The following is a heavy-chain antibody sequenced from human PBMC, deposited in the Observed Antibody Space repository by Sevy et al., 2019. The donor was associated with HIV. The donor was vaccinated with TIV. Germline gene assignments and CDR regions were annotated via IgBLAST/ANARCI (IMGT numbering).Heavy chain of an antibody. CDR1: GFTFSKYS. CDR3: AREGCTKPHDY. V-gene: IGHV3-23*01. J-gene: IGHJ4*02. D-gene: IGHD2-8*01. CDR2: LAFGCGEI. Sequence: GGSLRLSCAASGFTFSKYSMSWVRQPPGKGLEWVSTLAFGCGEINHADSVKGRFTISRDNSKNSLYLQMNNLRAEDTAVYYCAREGCTKPHDYWGQGTLVTVSS.